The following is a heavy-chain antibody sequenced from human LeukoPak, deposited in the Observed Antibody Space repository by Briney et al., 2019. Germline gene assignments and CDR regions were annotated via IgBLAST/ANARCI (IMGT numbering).Heavy chain of an antibody. CDR3: ARGSQSLGYCSGGSCRAKIFDY. J-gene: IGHJ4*02. Sequence: SETLSLTCAVYGGYFSGYYWSWIRQPPGKGLEWIGEINYSGSTNYNPSLKSRVTISVDTSKNQFSLKLSSVTAADTAVYYCARGSQSLGYCSGGSCRAKIFDYWGQGTLVTVSS. CDR1: GGYFSGYY. CDR2: INYSGST. D-gene: IGHD2-15*01. V-gene: IGHV4-34*01.